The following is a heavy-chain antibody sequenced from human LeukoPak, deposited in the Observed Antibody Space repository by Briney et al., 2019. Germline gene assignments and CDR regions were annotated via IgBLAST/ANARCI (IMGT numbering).Heavy chain of an antibody. CDR1: GFTFSSYG. Sequence: PGGSLRLSCAASGFTFSSYGMHWVRQAPGKGLEWVAVIWYDGSNKYYADSVKGRFTISRDNSKNTLYLQMNSPRAEDTAVYYCAREGLSIPQYYFDYWGQGTLVTASS. CDR2: IWYDGSNK. J-gene: IGHJ4*02. V-gene: IGHV3-33*01. CDR3: AREGLSIPQYYFDY. D-gene: IGHD3-16*02.